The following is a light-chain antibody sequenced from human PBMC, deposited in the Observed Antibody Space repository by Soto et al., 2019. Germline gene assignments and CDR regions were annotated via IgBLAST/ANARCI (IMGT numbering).Light chain of an antibody. V-gene: IGLV2-8*01. J-gene: IGLJ2*01. CDR1: SSDVGGYNS. CDR2: EVS. CDR3: SSYAGSNNLV. Sequence: QSALTQPPSASGSPGQSVTISCTGTSSDVGGYNSVSWYQQHPGKVPRLMIYEVSKRPSGVPDRFSGSKSVNTASLTVSGLQAEDEDDYYCSSYAGSNNLVFGGGTKLTVL.